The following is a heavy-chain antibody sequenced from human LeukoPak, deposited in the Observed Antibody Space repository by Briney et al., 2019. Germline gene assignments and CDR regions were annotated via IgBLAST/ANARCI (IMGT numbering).Heavy chain of an antibody. Sequence: QTLSLTCAISGDSVSSNSVAWSWSRQSPSRGLEWLGRTYHRSKWYSDYAASLKSRITINPDTSKNQFSLQLNFVTPEDTAVYYCARLQGSSSSGWSRGMDVWGQGTTVTVSS. CDR3: ARLQGSSSSGWSRGMDV. CDR1: GDSVSSNSVA. V-gene: IGHV6-1*01. D-gene: IGHD6-19*01. CDR2: TYHRSKWYS. J-gene: IGHJ6*02.